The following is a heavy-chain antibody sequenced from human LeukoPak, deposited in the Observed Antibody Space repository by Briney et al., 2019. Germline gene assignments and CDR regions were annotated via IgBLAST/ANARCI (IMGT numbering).Heavy chain of an antibody. D-gene: IGHD1-26*01. CDR1: GFTFSSYG. J-gene: IGHJ4*02. CDR2: IRYDGSNK. V-gene: IGHV3-30*02. Sequence: PGGSLRLSCAASGFTFSSYGMHWVRQAPGKGLGWVAFIRYDGSNKYYADSVKGRFTISRDNSKNTLYLQMNSLRAEDTAVYYCXXXXDSGSYLGGVSGFDYWGQGTLVTVSS. CDR3: XXXXDSGSYLGGVSGFDY.